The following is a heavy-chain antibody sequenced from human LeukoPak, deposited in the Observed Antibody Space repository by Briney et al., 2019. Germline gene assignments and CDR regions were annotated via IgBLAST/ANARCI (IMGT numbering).Heavy chain of an antibody. J-gene: IGHJ5*02. CDR2: IKSKTDGGTT. D-gene: IGHD3-22*01. CDR3: TADSSGYYYWFDP. CDR1: GFTFSNAW. Sequence: GRSLRLSCAASGFTFSNAWMSWVRQAPGKGLEWVGRIKSKTDGGTTDYAAPVKGRFTISRDDSKNTLYLQMNSLKTEDTAVYYCTADSSGYYYWFDPWGQGTLVTVSS. V-gene: IGHV3-15*01.